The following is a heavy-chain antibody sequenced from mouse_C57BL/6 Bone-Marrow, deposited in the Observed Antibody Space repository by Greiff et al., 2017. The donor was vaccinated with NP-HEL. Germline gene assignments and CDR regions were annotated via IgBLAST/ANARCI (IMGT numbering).Heavy chain of an antibody. CDR3: ASGGSNYVHVLDY. Sequence: VQLQQSGAELARPGASVKMSCKASGYTFTSYTMHWVKQRPGQGLEWIGYINPSSGYTKYNQKFKDKATLTADKSSSTAYMQLSSLTSEDSAVYYCASGGSNYVHVLDYWGQGITLTVSS. J-gene: IGHJ2*01. V-gene: IGHV1-4*01. CDR2: INPSSGYT. D-gene: IGHD2-5*01. CDR1: GYTFTSYT.